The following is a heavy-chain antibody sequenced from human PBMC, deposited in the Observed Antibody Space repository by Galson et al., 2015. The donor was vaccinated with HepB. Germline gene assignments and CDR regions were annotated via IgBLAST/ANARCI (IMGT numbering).Heavy chain of an antibody. V-gene: IGHV3-23*01. CDR2: VSGSGGNT. CDR3: AKFYGADLLWFGELWD. J-gene: IGHJ4*02. CDR1: GFTFSSYG. D-gene: IGHD3-10*01. Sequence: PRLSCAASGFTFSSYGMSWVRQAPGKGLEWVLTVSGSGGNTYYADSVKGRFTISRDNSKNTLYLQMDSLRDEDTAVYYCAKFYGADLLWFGELWDWGQGTLVTVSS.